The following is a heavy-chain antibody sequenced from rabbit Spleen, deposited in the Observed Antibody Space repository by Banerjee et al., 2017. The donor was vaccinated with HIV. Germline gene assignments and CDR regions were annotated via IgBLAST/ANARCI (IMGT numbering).Heavy chain of an antibody. Sequence: QSLEESGGDLVKPGASLTLTCKASGFSFSSGYDMCWVRQAPGKGPEWIACIASGNSGYSYYATWATGRFTCSKTSSTTVTLQMTSLTAADTATYFCARDTGSSFSSYGMDLWGPGTLVTVS. CDR1: GFSFSSGYD. CDR3: ARDTGSSFSSYGMDL. V-gene: IGHV1S40*01. CDR2: IASGNSGYS. D-gene: IGHD8-1*01. J-gene: IGHJ6*01.